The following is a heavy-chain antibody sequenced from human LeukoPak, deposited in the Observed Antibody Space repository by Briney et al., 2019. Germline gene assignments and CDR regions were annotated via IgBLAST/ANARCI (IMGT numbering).Heavy chain of an antibody. V-gene: IGHV4-4*07. CDR3: ARVYYDFWSGYYLDY. D-gene: IGHD3-3*01. J-gene: IGHJ4*02. Sequence: PSETLSLTCTVSGGSISSYYWSWIRQPAGKGLEWIGRIYTSGSTNYNPSLKSRVTMSVDTSKNQFSLKLSSVTAADTAVYYCARVYYDFWSGYYLDYWGRGTLVTVSS. CDR1: GGSISSYY. CDR2: IYTSGST.